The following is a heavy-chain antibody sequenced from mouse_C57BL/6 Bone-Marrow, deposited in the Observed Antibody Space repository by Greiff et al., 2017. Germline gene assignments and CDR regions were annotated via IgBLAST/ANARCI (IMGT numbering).Heavy chain of an antibody. CDR2: IWSDGST. V-gene: IGHV2-6*03. Sequence: QVKLMESGPGLVAPSQSLSTTCTVSGFSLTSYGVHWVRQPPGKGLEWLVVIWSDGSTTYNSALKSRLSISKDNSKSQVFLKMNSLQTDDTAMYYCARGYYLNYYAMDYWGQGTSVTVSS. J-gene: IGHJ4*01. CDR1: GFSLTSYG. D-gene: IGHD2-3*01. CDR3: ARGYYLNYYAMDY.